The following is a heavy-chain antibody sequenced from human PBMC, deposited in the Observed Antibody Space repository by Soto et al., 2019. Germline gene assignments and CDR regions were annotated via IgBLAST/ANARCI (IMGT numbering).Heavy chain of an antibody. CDR2: IWYDGSNK. J-gene: IGHJ4*02. V-gene: IGHV3-33*01. D-gene: IGHD6-13*01. CDR1: GFTFSSYG. CDR3: ARGRSSWTLGYFDF. Sequence: QVQLVESGGGVVQPGRSLRLSCAASGFTFSSYGMHWVRQAPGKGLEWVAVIWYDGSNKYYADSVKGRFTISRDNSKNPLYLQMKRLRAEDTAVYYCARGRSSWTLGYFDFWGQGTLVTVSS.